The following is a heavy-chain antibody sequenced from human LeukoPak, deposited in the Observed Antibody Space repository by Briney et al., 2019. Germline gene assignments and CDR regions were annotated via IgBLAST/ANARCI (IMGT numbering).Heavy chain of an antibody. V-gene: IGHV3-74*01. D-gene: IGHD5-18*01. CDR2: INSDGSST. Sequence: PGGSLRLSCAASGFTFSSYWMHWVRQAPGKGLVWVSRINSDGSSTSYADSVKGRFTISRDNAKNSLYLQMNSLGPEDTAVYYCAKRIQSAMATGYWGQGTLVTVSS. J-gene: IGHJ4*02. CDR1: GFTFSSYW. CDR3: AKRIQSAMATGY.